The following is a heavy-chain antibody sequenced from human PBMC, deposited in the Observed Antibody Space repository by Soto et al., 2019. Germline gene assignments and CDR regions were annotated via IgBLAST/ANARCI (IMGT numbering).Heavy chain of an antibody. Sequence: GGSLRLSCAASGFTFSSYGMHWVRQAPGKGLEWVAVIWYDGSNKYYADSVKGRFTISRDNSKNTLYLQMHSLRAEDTAVYYCARPYGSGSYYFDYWGQGTLVTVSS. J-gene: IGHJ4*02. CDR1: GFTFSSYG. CDR2: IWYDGSNK. V-gene: IGHV3-33*01. CDR3: ARPYGSGSYYFDY. D-gene: IGHD3-10*01.